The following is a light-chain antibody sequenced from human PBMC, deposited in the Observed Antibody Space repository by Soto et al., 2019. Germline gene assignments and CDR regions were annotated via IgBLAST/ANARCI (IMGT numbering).Light chain of an antibody. Sequence: DLQMTQSPSSVSASVGERVTITCRASQSVSTWLAWYQQIPGKAPKLLIYAASTLQSGVPSRFSGSGSGTDFTLTISSLQPGDSATYYCQQASSFPFTFGPGTKVDIK. CDR1: QSVSTW. J-gene: IGKJ3*01. CDR2: AAS. V-gene: IGKV1-12*01. CDR3: QQASSFPFT.